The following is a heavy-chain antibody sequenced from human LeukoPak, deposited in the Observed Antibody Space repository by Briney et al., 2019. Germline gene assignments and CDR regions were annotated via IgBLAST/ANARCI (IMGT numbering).Heavy chain of an antibody. V-gene: IGHV4-39*07. D-gene: IGHD6-19*01. J-gene: IGHJ4*02. CDR1: GGSISSTSYY. Sequence: SETLSLTCSVSGGSISSTSYYWGWIRRPPGKGLEWIASIYYSGTTHYNPSLKSRVTISVDTSKNQFSLKLSSVTAADTAVYYCARGYSSGWYVFDFWGQGTLVTVSS. CDR2: IYYSGTT. CDR3: ARGYSSGWYVFDF.